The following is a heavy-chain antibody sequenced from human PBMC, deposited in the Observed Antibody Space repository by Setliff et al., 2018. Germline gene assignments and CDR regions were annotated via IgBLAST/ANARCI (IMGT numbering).Heavy chain of an antibody. Sequence: SLTCSVSAGSVSSSSYYWGWIRQPPGKGLEWIGSIHDSGTTYYNPSLKSRVTISIDTAKNHFSLTLSSVTAADTATYYCARLCRGVTFACDVFDVWGPGTLVTVS. CDR3: ARLCRGVTFACDVFDV. V-gene: IGHV4-39*07. J-gene: IGHJ3*01. D-gene: IGHD2-21*02. CDR2: IHDSGTT. CDR1: AGSVSSSSYY.